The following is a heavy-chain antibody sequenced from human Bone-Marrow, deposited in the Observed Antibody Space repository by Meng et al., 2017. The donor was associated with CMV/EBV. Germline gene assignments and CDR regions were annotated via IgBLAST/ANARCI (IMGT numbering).Heavy chain of an antibody. Sequence: LSLTCAASGFTFSSYWMSWVRQAPGKGLEWVANIKQDGSEKYYVDSVKGRFTISRDNAKNSLYLQMNSLRAEDTAVYYCVQPITGTPHWGQGTLVTVSS. V-gene: IGHV3-7*03. CDR2: IKQDGSEK. CDR1: GFTFSSYW. CDR3: VQPITGTPH. J-gene: IGHJ4*02. D-gene: IGHD1-20*01.